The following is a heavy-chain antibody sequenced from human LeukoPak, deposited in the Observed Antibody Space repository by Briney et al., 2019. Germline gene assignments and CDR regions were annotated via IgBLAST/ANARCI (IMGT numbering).Heavy chain of an antibody. CDR1: GYTFTGYY. D-gene: IGHD6-19*01. V-gene: IGHV1-2*02. J-gene: IGHJ4*02. CDR2: INPNNGGT. CDR3: ARGDLAVAGTFPNDY. Sequence: ASVKVSCKTSGYTFTGYYMHWVRQAPGQGLEWMGWINPNNGGTNYAQKFQGRDTMTRDTTISAAYMELSRLRSDDTAVYYCARGDLAVAGTFPNDYWGQGTLVTVSS.